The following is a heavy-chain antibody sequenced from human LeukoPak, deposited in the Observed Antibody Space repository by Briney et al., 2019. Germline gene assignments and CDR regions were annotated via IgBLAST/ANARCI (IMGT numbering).Heavy chain of an antibody. J-gene: IGHJ6*02. V-gene: IGHV1-2*02. CDR2: INPNSGST. Sequence: GASVKVSCKASGYTSTGCFMHWVRQAPGQGLEWMGWINPNSGSTNYAQKFQGRVTMTRDTSISTAYMELSSLRSDDTAIYYCTRGQAGEQWPDYYNMDVWGQGTTVTVSS. CDR3: TRGQAGEQWPDYYNMDV. CDR1: GYTSTGCF. D-gene: IGHD6-19*01.